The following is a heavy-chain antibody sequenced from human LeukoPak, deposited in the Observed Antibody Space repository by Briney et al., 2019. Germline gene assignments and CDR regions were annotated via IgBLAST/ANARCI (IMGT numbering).Heavy chain of an antibody. J-gene: IGHJ4*02. V-gene: IGHV3-23*01. D-gene: IGHD6-19*01. CDR1: GFTLSSYE. CDR3: TRNSGWYGFS. CDR2: IGYGGADS. Sequence: GGSLRLSCTVSGFTLSSYEMTWFRQAPGKGLEWVSSIGYGGADSHYADSVKGRFTISRDNSKNTLYLQLSSLRADDTAVYYCTRNSGWYGFSWGQGTLVTVSS.